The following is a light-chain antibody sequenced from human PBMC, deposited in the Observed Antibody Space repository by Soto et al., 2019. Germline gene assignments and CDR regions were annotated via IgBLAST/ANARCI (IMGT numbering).Light chain of an antibody. J-gene: IGLJ1*01. Sequence: QSVLTQPPSASGTPGQRVTISCSGSNSNIGSNTVNWYQQLPGTAPKLLIYYDNLRPSGVPDRISGAKSGTSASLASRGRQSDDDADYYCAEWDDSLNGRVFGTGTKLTVL. V-gene: IGLV1-44*01. CDR2: YDN. CDR3: AEWDDSLNGRV. CDR1: NSNIGSNT.